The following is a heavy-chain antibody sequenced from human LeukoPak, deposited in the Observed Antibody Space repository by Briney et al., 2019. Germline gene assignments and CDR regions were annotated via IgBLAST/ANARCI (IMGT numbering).Heavy chain of an antibody. CDR3: ARNWNNDY. D-gene: IGHD1/OR15-1a*01. CDR1: GFTFSGYW. CDR2: INSDGSST. J-gene: IGHJ4*02. Sequence: GGSLRLSCAASGFTFSGYWMPWVRQAPGQGLVWVSRINSDGSSTSYADSVKGRFTISRDNAKNTLYLQMNSLRAEDTAVYYCARNWNNDYWGQGTLVTVSS. V-gene: IGHV3-74*01.